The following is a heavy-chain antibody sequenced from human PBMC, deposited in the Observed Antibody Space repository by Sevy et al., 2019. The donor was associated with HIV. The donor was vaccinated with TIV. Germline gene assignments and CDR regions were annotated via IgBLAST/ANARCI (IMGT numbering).Heavy chain of an antibody. CDR2: INPNSGGT. J-gene: IGHJ4*02. CDR3: ARDEQWLAYYFDY. D-gene: IGHD6-19*01. Sequence: ASVKVSCKASGYTFTGYYMHWVRQAPGQGLEWMGWINPNSGGTNYAQRFQGRVTMTRDTSISTAYMELSRLRSDDTALYYCARDEQWLAYYFDYWGPGTLVTVSS. CDR1: GYTFTGYY. V-gene: IGHV1-2*02.